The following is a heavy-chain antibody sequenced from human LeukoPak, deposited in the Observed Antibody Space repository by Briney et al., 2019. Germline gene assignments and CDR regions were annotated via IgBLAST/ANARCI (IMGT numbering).Heavy chain of an antibody. Sequence: GGSLRLSCAASGFTFSTYAMSWVRQAPGKGLEWVSAISGFDGSTHYADSVKGRFTISRDNSKNTLYLQMNSLRAEDTALYYCAKRNSGYDFYYFGYWGQGILVTVSS. CDR3: AKRNSGYDFYYFGY. CDR1: GFTFSTYA. D-gene: IGHD5-12*01. V-gene: IGHV3-23*01. J-gene: IGHJ4*02. CDR2: ISGFDGST.